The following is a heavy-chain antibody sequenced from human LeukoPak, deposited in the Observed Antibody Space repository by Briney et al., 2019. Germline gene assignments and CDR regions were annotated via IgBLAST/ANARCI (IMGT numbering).Heavy chain of an antibody. CDR1: GYTFTGYY. CDR2: VKPNSGGT. Sequence: ASVKVSCRASGYTFTGYYMHWVRQAPGQGLEWMGWVKPNSGGTNYAQKFQGRVTMTRDTSISTAYMELSRLRSDDTAVYYCARGVWHGDYDGMDVWGQGTTVTVSS. V-gene: IGHV1-2*02. J-gene: IGHJ6*02. D-gene: IGHD4-17*01. CDR3: ARGVWHGDYDGMDV.